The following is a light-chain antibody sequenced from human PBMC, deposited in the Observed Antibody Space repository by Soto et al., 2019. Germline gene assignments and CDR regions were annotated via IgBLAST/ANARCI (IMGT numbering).Light chain of an antibody. CDR3: HQYNYWPRGT. V-gene: IGKV3-15*01. Sequence: EIMMTQSPGTLSVSPGEGSTLSCTASQSVNLNLAWYQQKPGQPPRLLLYGASTRATGIQGRFRGSGSGTEFTLTLSSLQSEGSAVYYCHQYNYWPRGTFGPGTKVEIK. CDR2: GAS. J-gene: IGKJ3*01. CDR1: QSVNLN.